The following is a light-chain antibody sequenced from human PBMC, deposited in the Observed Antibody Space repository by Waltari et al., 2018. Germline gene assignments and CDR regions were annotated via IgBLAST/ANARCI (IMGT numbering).Light chain of an antibody. CDR3: CSYAGSYIYV. Sequence: QSALTQPRTVAGSPGQSVTNSGTGTSRDVGGYNYVSWYQLHPGTPPHLIIYDVIQRPSGVPHRFSCSNSDTTASLTISVLHVEDAAYYYSCSYAGSYIYVFGSGTKVTVL. V-gene: IGLV2-11*01. CDR1: SRDVGGYNY. CDR2: DVI. J-gene: IGLJ1*01.